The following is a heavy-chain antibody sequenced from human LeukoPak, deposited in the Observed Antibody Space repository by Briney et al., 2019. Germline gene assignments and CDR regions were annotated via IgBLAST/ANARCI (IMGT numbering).Heavy chain of an antibody. CDR2: IRYDGSNK. Sequence: GGSLRLSCAASGFTFSSYGMHWVRQAPGKGLEWVAFIRYDGSNKYYADSVKGRFTISRDNSKYTLYLQMNSLRAEDTAVYYCAKGAWIQLWTPFDYWGQGTLVTVSS. D-gene: IGHD5-18*01. CDR1: GFTFSSYG. V-gene: IGHV3-30*02. CDR3: AKGAWIQLWTPFDY. J-gene: IGHJ4*02.